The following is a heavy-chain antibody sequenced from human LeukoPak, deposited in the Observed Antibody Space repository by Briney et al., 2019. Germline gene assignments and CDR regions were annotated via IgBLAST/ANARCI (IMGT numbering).Heavy chain of an antibody. Sequence: GGSLRLSCAASGFTFSSYAMSWVRQAPGKGLEWVSAISGSGGSTYYADSVKGRFTISRDNSKNTLYLQMNSLRAGDTAVYYCAKSPLMVVVPAALDYWGQGTLVTVSS. J-gene: IGHJ4*02. CDR1: GFTFSSYA. D-gene: IGHD2-2*01. CDR2: ISGSGGST. CDR3: AKSPLMVVVPAALDY. V-gene: IGHV3-23*01.